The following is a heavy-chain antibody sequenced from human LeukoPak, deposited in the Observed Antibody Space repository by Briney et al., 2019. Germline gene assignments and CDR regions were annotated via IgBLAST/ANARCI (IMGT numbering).Heavy chain of an antibody. CDR2: IYGGGST. CDR3: ARDYRGTLDY. J-gene: IGHJ4*02. Sequence: GGSLRLSCAASGSSGTTNYMSWVRQAPGKGLEWVSVIYGGGSTYYADSVKGRFTISRDNSKNTLYLQMNSLRAEDTAVYYCARDYRGTLDYWGQGTLDTVSS. CDR1: GSSGTTNY. D-gene: IGHD3-10*01. V-gene: IGHV3-53*01.